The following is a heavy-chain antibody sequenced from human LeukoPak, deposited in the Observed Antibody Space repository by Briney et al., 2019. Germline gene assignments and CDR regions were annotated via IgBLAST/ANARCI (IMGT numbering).Heavy chain of an antibody. CDR1: GYTLASYG. V-gene: IGHV1-18*01. CDR3: AREESIGSYQFLHDY. Sequence: ASVKVSCKASGYTLASYGFDWVRQAPGQGLEWMGWISADNGNTNYAQMLQGRVTMTIDTSTSTAYMELRSLRSDDTAIYYCAREESIGSYQFLHDYWGQGTLVTVSS. CDR2: ISADNGNT. J-gene: IGHJ4*02. D-gene: IGHD1-26*01.